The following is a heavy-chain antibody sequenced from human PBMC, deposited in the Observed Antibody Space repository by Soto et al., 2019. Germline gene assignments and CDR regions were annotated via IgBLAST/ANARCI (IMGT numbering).Heavy chain of an antibody. J-gene: IGHJ4*02. Sequence: HPGGSLRLSCAASEFTFSSYAMHWVRQAPGKGMEWVALISYDGSNKYYADFVKGRFTISRDNSKNTLYLQTNSLRAEDTAVYYCARGRVTTVTTSFDYWGQGTLVTVSS. D-gene: IGHD4-17*01. CDR3: ARGRVTTVTTSFDY. V-gene: IGHV3-30-3*01. CDR2: ISYDGSNK. CDR1: EFTFSSYA.